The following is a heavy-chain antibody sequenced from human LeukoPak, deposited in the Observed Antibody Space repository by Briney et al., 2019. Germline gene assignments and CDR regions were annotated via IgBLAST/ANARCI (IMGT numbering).Heavy chain of an antibody. CDR2: ISSSSSYI. J-gene: IGHJ4*02. Sequence: GGSLRLSCAASGFTFSSYSMKWVRQAPGKGLEWVSSISSSSSYIYYADSVKGRFTISRDNAKNSLYLQMNSLRAEDTAVYYCARVLGWELLRRPFDYWGQGTLVTVSS. CDR3: ARVLGWELLRRPFDY. D-gene: IGHD1-26*01. V-gene: IGHV3-21*01. CDR1: GFTFSSYS.